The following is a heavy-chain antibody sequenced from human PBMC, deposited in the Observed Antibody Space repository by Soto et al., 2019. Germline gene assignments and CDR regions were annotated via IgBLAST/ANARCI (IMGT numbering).Heavy chain of an antibody. V-gene: IGHV1-3*01. CDR3: ARDLDYYYGMDV. CDR2: IDAGNGNT. Sequence: QVQLVQSGAEVKRPGASVKVSCKASGYTFTSYALHWVRQAPGQRLEWMGRIDAGNGNTKYSQKFQGRVTITRDTSANTAYMELSVLRSEDTAVYYCARDLDYYYGMDVWGQGTTVTVSS. J-gene: IGHJ6*02. CDR1: GYTFTSYA.